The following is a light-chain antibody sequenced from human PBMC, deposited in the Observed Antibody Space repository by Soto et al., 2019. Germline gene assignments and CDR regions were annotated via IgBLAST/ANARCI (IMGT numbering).Light chain of an antibody. Sequence: QSALTQPASVFGSPGQSITISCTGTSSDVGAYNFVSWYQQHPGKAPKLMIYEVSDRPSGVSDRFSGSKSGNTASLTISGLQTEDEADYYCSSFTSSSTLVFGGGTKLTVL. J-gene: IGLJ3*02. CDR1: SSDVGAYNF. CDR2: EVS. CDR3: SSFTSSSTLV. V-gene: IGLV2-14*01.